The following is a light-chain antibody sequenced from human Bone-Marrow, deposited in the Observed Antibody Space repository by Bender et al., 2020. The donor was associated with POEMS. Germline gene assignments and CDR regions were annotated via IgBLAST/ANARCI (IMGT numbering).Light chain of an antibody. CDR1: SSNIGAGYD. J-gene: IGLJ3*02. CDR2: GNS. V-gene: IGLV1-40*01. Sequence: QSVLTQPPSVSGAPGQRVTISCTGSSSNIGAGYDVHWYQQLPGTAPKLVIYGNSNRPSGVPDRFSGSKSGTSASLAITGLQAEDEADYYCHSYDSSLSVVFGGGTKLTVL. CDR3: HSYDSSLSVV.